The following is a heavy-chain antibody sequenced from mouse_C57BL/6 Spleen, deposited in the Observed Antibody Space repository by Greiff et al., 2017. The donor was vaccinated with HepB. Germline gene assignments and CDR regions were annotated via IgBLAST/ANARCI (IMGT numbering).Heavy chain of an antibody. CDR3: ARHVPITTVGEAYFDY. CDR1: GYTFTEYT. J-gene: IGHJ2*01. Sequence: VKLQESGAELVKPGASVKLSCKASGYTFTEYTIHWVKQRSGQGLEWIGWFYPGSGSIKYNEKFKDKATLTADKSSSTVYMELSRLTSEDSAVYFCARHVPITTVGEAYFDYWGQGTTLTVSS. V-gene: IGHV1-62-2*01. D-gene: IGHD1-1*01. CDR2: FYPGSGSI.